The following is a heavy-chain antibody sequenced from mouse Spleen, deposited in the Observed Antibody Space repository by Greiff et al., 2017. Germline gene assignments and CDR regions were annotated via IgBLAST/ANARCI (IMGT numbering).Heavy chain of an antibody. CDR1: GYTFTSYT. V-gene: IGHV1-4*01. J-gene: IGHJ1*01. D-gene: IGHD1-1*01. CDR3: ARSGYGSSYWYFDV. CDR2: IYPSSGYT. Sequence: VQLQQSGAELARPGASVKMSCKASGYTFTSYTMHWVKQRPGQGLEWIGYIYPSSGYTKYNQKFKDKATLTADKSSSTAYMQLSSLTSEDSAVYYCARSGYGSSYWYFDVWGAGTTVTVSS.